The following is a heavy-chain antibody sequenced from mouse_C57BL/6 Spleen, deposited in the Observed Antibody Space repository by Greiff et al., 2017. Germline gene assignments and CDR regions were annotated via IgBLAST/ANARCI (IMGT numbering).Heavy chain of an antibody. Sequence: VMLVESGGGLVKPGGSLKLSCAASGFTFSSYAMSWVRQTPEKRLEWVATISDGGSYTNYPDNVKGRVTIYRDNAKNNRYLQMSQLKSEDTALYYCAREFYEGYFDYWGQGTTLTVAS. D-gene: IGHD2-3*01. J-gene: IGHJ2*01. CDR3: AREFYEGYFDY. CDR2: ISDGGSYT. V-gene: IGHV5-4*01. CDR1: GFTFSSYA.